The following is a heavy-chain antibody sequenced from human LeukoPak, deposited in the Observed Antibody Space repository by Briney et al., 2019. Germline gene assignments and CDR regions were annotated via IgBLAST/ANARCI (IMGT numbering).Heavy chain of an antibody. CDR1: GFTFSDYY. V-gene: IGHV3-11*04. D-gene: IGHD3-10*02. J-gene: IGHJ6*04. CDR2: ISNSGTII. CDR3: AELGITMIGGV. Sequence: GGSLRLSCAVSGFTFSDYYMSWIRQAPGKGLEWVSYISNSGTIIHYADSVKGRFTISRDNAKNSLYLQINSLRAEDTAVYYCAELGITMIGGVWGKGTTVTISS.